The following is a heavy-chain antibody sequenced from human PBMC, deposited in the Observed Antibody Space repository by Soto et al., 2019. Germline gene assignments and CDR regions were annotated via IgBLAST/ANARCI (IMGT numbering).Heavy chain of an antibody. D-gene: IGHD2-21*02. V-gene: IGHV1-69*12. J-gene: IGHJ6*02. CDR1: GGTFSSYA. Sequence: QVQLVQSGAEVKKPGSSVKVSCKASGGTFSSYAISWVRQAPGQGLEWMGGIIPIFGTANYAQKFQGRVTITADESTSTASMELSSLRSEDTAVYYCARGEVVVTAPTSSDYGMDVWGQGTTVTVSS. CDR2: IIPIFGTA. CDR3: ARGEVVVTAPTSSDYGMDV.